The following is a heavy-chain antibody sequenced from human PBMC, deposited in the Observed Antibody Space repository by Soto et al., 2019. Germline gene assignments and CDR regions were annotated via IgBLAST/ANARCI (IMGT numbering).Heavy chain of an antibody. CDR3: ARLYCSSVSCYNDH. D-gene: IGHD2-2*01. Sequence: KTSETLSLTCGVSGFPVSYGYYWGWIRQPPGKGLEWLGSIYQSGKTYYNPSLKSRLTLSMDTSKNEFSVRLRSVTAADTAVYFCARLYCSSVSCYNDHGGPGVQVTVSS. J-gene: IGHJ4*02. CDR1: GFPVSYGYY. CDR2: IYQSGKT. V-gene: IGHV4-38-2*01.